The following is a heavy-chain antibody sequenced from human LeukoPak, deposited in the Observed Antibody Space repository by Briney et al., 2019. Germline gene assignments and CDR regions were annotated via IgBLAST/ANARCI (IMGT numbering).Heavy chain of an antibody. D-gene: IGHD6-13*01. Sequence: PGGSLRLSCAASEFTLSSYFMHWVRQAPGKGLVWVSRINIDGRNTISADSVEGRFTISRDNSKNTLYLQMNSLRAEDTAVYYCASSLYSTGWSLNSGAFDIWGQGTMVTVSS. J-gene: IGHJ3*02. CDR2: INIDGRNT. CDR1: EFTLSSYF. V-gene: IGHV3-74*01. CDR3: ASSLYSTGWSLNSGAFDI.